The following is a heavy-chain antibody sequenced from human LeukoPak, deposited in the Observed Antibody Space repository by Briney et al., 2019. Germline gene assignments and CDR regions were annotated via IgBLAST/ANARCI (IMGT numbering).Heavy chain of an antibody. CDR3: AKDIWYSYGFGFDY. D-gene: IGHD5-18*01. V-gene: IGHV3-74*01. CDR1: GFTFSSYW. Sequence: GGSLRLSCAASGFTFSSYWMHWVRQAPGKGLVWVSRINSDGSSTSYADSVKGRFTISRDNAKNTLYLQMNSLRAEDTALYYCAKDIWYSYGFGFDYWGQGTLVTVSS. CDR2: INSDGSST. J-gene: IGHJ4*02.